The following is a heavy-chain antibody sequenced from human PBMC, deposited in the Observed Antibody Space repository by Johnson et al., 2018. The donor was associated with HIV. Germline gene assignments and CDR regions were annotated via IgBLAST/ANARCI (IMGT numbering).Heavy chain of an antibody. V-gene: IGHV3-NL1*01. CDR1: GFTFSSYA. CDR3: AKAFSTFHDAFDI. CDR2: IYSGGST. D-gene: IGHD2/OR15-2a*01. J-gene: IGHJ3*02. Sequence: QMQLVESGGGVVQPGRSLRLSCAASGFTFSSYAMHWVRQAPGKGLEWVSVIYSGGSTYYVDSVKGRFTISRDNSKNTLFLQMNSLRAEDTAVYFCAKAFSTFHDAFDIWGQGTMVTVSS.